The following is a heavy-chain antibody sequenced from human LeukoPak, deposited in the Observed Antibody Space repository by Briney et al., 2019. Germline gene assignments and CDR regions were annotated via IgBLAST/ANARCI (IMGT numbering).Heavy chain of an antibody. Sequence: GGSLRLSCVASGFMFSDYAMSWVRQAPGKGLEWVSSISSSGGTTFYADSVKGRFTISRDLFKKTVHLEMKAMRAEDTAVYYCARDGQGIAVAGTFDYWGQGTLVTVSS. CDR3: ARDGQGIAVAGTFDY. CDR1: GFMFSDYA. V-gene: IGHV3-23*01. J-gene: IGHJ4*02. D-gene: IGHD6-19*01. CDR2: ISSSGGTT.